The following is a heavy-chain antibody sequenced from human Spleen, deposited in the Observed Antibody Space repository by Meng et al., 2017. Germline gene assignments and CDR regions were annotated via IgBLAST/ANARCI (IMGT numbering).Heavy chain of an antibody. CDR3: ARCFNAFDI. Sequence: SETLSLTCAVSGYSISSGYYWGWIRQPPGKGLEWIGNIYHSGTTHYNPSLKSRVTISVDTSKNQFSLKLSSVTAADTAVYYCARCFNAFDIWGQGTMVTVSS. CDR2: IYHSGTT. V-gene: IGHV4-38-2*01. CDR1: GYSISSGYY. J-gene: IGHJ3*02.